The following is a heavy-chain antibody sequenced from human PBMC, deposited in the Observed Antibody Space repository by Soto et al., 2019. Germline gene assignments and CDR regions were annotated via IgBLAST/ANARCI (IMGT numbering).Heavy chain of an antibody. CDR2: IIHILGIA. CDR1: GGTVSSDT. V-gene: IGHV1-69*02. Sequence: QFQLVQSGAEVKKPGSSVNVACKASGGTVSSDTISWVRQSPGQGLEWMGRIIHILGIANYAQKFQGRVTRHAEKPTSTADMERSSRRSEDTVVYYWARGLRRRGATRSLDYWGQGTLVTVSS. D-gene: IGHD1-26*01. CDR3: ARGLRRRGATRSLDY. J-gene: IGHJ4*02.